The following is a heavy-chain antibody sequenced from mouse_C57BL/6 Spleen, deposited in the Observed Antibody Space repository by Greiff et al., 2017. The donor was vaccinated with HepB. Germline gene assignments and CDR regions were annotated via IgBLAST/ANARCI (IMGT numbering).Heavy chain of an antibody. Sequence: VQLQQSGAELVRPGASVKLSCTASGFNIKDDYMHWVKQRPEQGLEWIGWIDPENGDTEYASKFQGKATITADTSYNTDYLPLSSLTSEDTAVYYCTTWGSYGSVGFFDYWGQGTTLTVSS. CDR1: GFNIKDDY. D-gene: IGHD1-1*01. J-gene: IGHJ2*01. CDR3: TTWGSYGSVGFFDY. CDR2: IDPENGDT. V-gene: IGHV14-4*01.